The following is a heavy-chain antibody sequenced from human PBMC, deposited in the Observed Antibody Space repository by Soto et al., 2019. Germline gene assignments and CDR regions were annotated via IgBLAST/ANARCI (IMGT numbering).Heavy chain of an antibody. CDR2: IYPSVSS. J-gene: IGHJ4*02. CDR3: AREKVGTTFFDN. V-gene: IGHV4-38-2*02. Sequence: PSETLSLTCNVSGFAISRGYYWSWVRQTPGKGLEWIGSIYPSVSSYHNPSLETRLTLSIDTSKNQFTLNLASVTAADTALYYCAREKVGTTFFDNWGQGTQVTVFS. D-gene: IGHD1-1*01. CDR1: GFAISRGYY.